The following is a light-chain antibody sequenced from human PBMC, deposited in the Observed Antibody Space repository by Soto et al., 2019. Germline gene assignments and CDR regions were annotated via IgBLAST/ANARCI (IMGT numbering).Light chain of an antibody. J-gene: IGKJ4*01. V-gene: IGKV1-5*03. Sequence: DIRMTQSPSTLSASVGDRVTITCRASQGISSWLAWYQHKPGKAPKFLIYRASTLESGVPSRFSGSGSGTEFTLTIDGLQPDDLATYYCQQYDSYPLTFGGGTKVEIK. CDR3: QQYDSYPLT. CDR2: RAS. CDR1: QGISSW.